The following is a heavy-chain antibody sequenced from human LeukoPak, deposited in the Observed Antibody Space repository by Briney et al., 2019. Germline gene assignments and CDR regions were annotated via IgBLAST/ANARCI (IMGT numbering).Heavy chain of an antibody. Sequence: PGRSLRLSCAASGFTFDDYAMHWVRQAPGKGLEWVSGISWNSGSIGYADSVKGRFTISRENAKNSLYLQMNSLRAEDTALYYCAKGGTYYYYYYMDVWGKGTTVTVSS. CDR3: AKGGTYYYYYYMDV. V-gene: IGHV3-9*01. CDR1: GFTFDDYA. CDR2: ISWNSGSI. J-gene: IGHJ6*03. D-gene: IGHD3-16*01.